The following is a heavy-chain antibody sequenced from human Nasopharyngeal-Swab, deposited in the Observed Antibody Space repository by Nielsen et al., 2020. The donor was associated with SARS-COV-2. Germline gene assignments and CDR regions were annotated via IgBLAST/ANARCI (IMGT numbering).Heavy chain of an antibody. J-gene: IGHJ5*02. CDR3: ARTAATEFGWGYGSGSSRFWFDP. CDR2: IHSNGNT. Sequence: GSLRLSCTVSGGSISSYYWSWIRQPAGKGLEWIGHIHSNGNTNYNPSLKSRVTMSVDTSKNQFSLKLTSVTAADTAVYYCARTAATEFGWGYGSGSSRFWFDPWGQGTLVTVSS. V-gene: IGHV4-4*07. CDR1: GGSISSYY. D-gene: IGHD3-10*01.